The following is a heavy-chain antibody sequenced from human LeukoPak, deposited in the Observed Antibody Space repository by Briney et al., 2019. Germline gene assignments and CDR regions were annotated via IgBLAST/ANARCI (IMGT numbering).Heavy chain of an antibody. J-gene: IGHJ4*02. Sequence: PGGSLRLSCAASGFTFSSYGMSWVRQAPGKGLEWVSAISGSGGSTYYADSVKGRFTISRDNSKNTLYLQMNSPRAEDTAVYYCAKSYYDSSGYYYVGYFDYWGQGTLVTVSS. CDR2: ISGSGGST. CDR1: GFTFSSYG. V-gene: IGHV3-23*01. CDR3: AKSYYDSSGYYYVGYFDY. D-gene: IGHD3-22*01.